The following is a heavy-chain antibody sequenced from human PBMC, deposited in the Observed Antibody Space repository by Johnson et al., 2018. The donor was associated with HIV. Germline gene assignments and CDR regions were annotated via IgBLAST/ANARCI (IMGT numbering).Heavy chain of an antibody. V-gene: IGHV3-15*01. J-gene: IGHJ3*02. CDR3: TTDDAPSYGDYGEAFDI. CDR1: GFTFSNAW. Sequence: VQLVESGGGLVKPGGSLRLSCAASGFTFSNAWMSWVRQAPGKGLEWVGRIHSNTDGGTTDYAPPLQGRFTISRDDAKNTLYLQLNSLKTEDTAVYYCTTDDAPSYGDYGEAFDIWGQGTMVTVSS. D-gene: IGHD4-17*01. CDR2: IHSNTDGGTT.